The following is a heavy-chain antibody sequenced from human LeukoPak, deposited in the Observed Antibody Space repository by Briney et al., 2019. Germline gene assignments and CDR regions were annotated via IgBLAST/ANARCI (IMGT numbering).Heavy chain of an antibody. CDR1: GGSFSGHY. D-gene: IGHD3-3*01. CDR3: ARHGSYSLDY. CDR2: LNHSGAT. V-gene: IGHV4-34*01. Sequence: SETLSLTCTVYGGSFSGHYWSWIRQPPGKGLEWIGELNHSGATNYNPSLRSRVTISVDTSKNQFSLKLSSVTAADTAVYFCARHGSYSLDYWGQGTVVTVSS. J-gene: IGHJ4*02.